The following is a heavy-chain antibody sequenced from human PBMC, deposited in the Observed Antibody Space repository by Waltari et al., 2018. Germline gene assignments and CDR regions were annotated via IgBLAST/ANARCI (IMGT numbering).Heavy chain of an antibody. CDR1: GYTFTGYY. CDR2: INPKSGGT. J-gene: IGHJ5*02. Sequence: QVQLVQSGAEVKKPGASVKVSCKASGYTFTGYYIYWVRHAPGQGLEWMGRINPKSGGTNYAQKFQGRITLPRDTSISTAYMEWSSLTSDDTAMYYCARVNGGGYFFGGTYYDESNWFDPWGQGTLVTVSS. D-gene: IGHD2-15*01. CDR3: ARVNGGGYFFGGTYYDESNWFDP. V-gene: IGHV1-2*06.